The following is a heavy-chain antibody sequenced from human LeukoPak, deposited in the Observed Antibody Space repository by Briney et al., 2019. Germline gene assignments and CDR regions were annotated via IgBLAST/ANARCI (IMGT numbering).Heavy chain of an antibody. J-gene: IGHJ6*04. CDR1: GGSISSHY. V-gene: IGHV4-59*11. CDR2: IYYSGST. Sequence: SETLSLTRTVSGGSISSHYWSWIRQPPGKGLEWIGYIYYSGSTNYNPSLKSRVTVSVDTSKNQFSLKLSSVTAADTAVYYCARDPGYSYGAYYYYYGMDVWGKGTTVTVSS. D-gene: IGHD5-18*01. CDR3: ARDPGYSYGAYYYYYGMDV.